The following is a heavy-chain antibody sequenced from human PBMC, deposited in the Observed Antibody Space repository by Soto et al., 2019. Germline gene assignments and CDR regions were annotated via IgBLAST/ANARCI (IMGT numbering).Heavy chain of an antibody. J-gene: IGHJ4*02. CDR3: ARLPRSSSGYHGFDD. D-gene: IGHD6-25*01. Sequence: PSETLSLTCTVSGGSISSYYWSWIRQPPGKGLECIGYINYSGSTNYNPSLKSRVTISVDTSKNQFSLKLSSVTAADTAVYCCARLPRSSSGYHGFDDWGQGTLVTVSS. V-gene: IGHV4-59*08. CDR1: GGSISSYY. CDR2: INYSGST.